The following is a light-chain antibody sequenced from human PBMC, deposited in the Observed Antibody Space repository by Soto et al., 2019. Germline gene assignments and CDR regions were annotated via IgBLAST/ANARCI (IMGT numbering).Light chain of an antibody. CDR3: QQRSNWIT. Sequence: VLTKSQATLCLSPGERATVSCRTSQSVISYLAWYQQTPGQAPRLLIYDSSIRAAGIPARFSGSGSGTDFTLTISILEPEDFAVYYCQQRSNWITFGQGTLLE. J-gene: IGKJ5*01. CDR1: QSVISY. CDR2: DSS. V-gene: IGKV3-11*01.